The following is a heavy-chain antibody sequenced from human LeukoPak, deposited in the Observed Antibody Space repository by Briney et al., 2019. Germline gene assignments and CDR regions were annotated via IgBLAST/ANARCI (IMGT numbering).Heavy chain of an antibody. CDR1: GGSFSGYY. J-gene: IGHJ5*02. CDR3: ALNVFVRKTRFDP. CDR2: INHSGST. V-gene: IGHV4-34*01. Sequence: PSETLSLTCAVYGGSFSGYYWSWIRQPPGKGLEWIGEINHSGSTNYNPSLKSRVTISVDTSKNQFSLKLSSVTAADTAVYYCALNVFVRKTRFDPWGQGTLVTVSS. D-gene: IGHD1-14*01.